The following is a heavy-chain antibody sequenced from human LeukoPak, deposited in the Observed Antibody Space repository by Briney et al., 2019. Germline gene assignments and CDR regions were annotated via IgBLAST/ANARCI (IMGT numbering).Heavy chain of an antibody. D-gene: IGHD3-22*01. V-gene: IGHV3-53*01. CDR1: GFSVSSNY. CDR3: ARDYYDSSGYYYGYFQH. J-gene: IGHJ1*01. CDR2: IYSGGTT. Sequence: GGSLRLSCAASGFSVSSNYMSWVRQAPGKGLKWVSVIYSGGTTYYADSVKGRFTISRDNSKNTLYLQMNSLRAEDTAVYYCARDYYDSSGYYYGYFQHWGQGTLVTVSS.